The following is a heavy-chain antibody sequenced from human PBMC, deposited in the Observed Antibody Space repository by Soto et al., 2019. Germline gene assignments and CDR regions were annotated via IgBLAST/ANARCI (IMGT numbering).Heavy chain of an antibody. J-gene: IGHJ3*02. CDR3: ARGGDYGGRRDAFYM. V-gene: IGHV3-7*03. D-gene: IGHD4-17*01. Sequence: EVQLVESGGGLVQPGGSLRLSCAAPGFMFSTYWMNWVRQAPGKGLEWVANINQDGSEKYSVDSVKGRFTISRDNVKKVLYLQMNSLRVDDTAVYYCARGGDYGGRRDAFYMWGQGTMVTVSS. CDR1: GFMFSTYW. CDR2: INQDGSEK.